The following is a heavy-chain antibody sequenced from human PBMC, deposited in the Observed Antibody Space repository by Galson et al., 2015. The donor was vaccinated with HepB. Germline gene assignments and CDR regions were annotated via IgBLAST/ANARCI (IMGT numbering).Heavy chain of an antibody. D-gene: IGHD2-2*01. CDR2: MYFSGST. Sequence: SETLSLTCTVSGGSISGSNYYWGWIRQPPGKGLEWIGSMYFSGSTYYNPSLKSRVTMSVGTSKNQFSLKLSSVTAADTAFYYCARRCSSTNCYYYWGQGTLVTVSS. CDR1: GGSISGSNYY. J-gene: IGHJ4*02. V-gene: IGHV4-39*01. CDR3: ARRCSSTNCYYY.